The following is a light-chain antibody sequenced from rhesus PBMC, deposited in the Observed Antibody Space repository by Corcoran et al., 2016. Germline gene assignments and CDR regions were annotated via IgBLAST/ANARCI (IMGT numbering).Light chain of an antibody. CDR1: QSVGSY. CDR3: QQHNSYPPS. V-gene: IGKV3-24*04. J-gene: IGKJ2*01. CDR2: GAV. Sequence: ETVVTQSPATLSLSPGERATLSCRASQSVGSYLAWYQQKPGQAPRLLIYGAVSRATGIPDRFSGSGSGTDFTLTICGLGPEDFATCYCQQHNSYPPSFGQGTKVEI.